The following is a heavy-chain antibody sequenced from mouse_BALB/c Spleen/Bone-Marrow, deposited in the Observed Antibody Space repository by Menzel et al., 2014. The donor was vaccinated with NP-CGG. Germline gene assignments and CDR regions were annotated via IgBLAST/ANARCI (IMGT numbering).Heavy chain of an antibody. CDR1: GYAFSVYW. J-gene: IGHJ2*01. V-gene: IGHV1-80*01. CDR3: ARGGISVGY. Sequence: VQVVESGAELVRPGSSVKISCKASGYAFSVYWMNWVKQRPGQGLEWIGQIYPGDGDTNYNGKFKGRATLTADKSSNTAYMQLSSLTSEDSAVYFCARGGISVGYWGQGTTLTVSS. CDR2: IYPGDGDT.